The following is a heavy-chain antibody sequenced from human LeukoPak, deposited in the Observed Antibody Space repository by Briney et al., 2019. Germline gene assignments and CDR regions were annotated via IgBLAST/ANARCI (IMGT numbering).Heavy chain of an antibody. D-gene: IGHD3-22*01. Sequence: PSETLSLTCTVSGGSISSFYWSWIRQPPGKGLEWIGYIYDSGSTNYNPSLKSRVTISVDTSKNQFSLKLSSVTAADTAVYYCARDGGLYYYDSSGYYGDWYFDLWGRGTLVTVSS. J-gene: IGHJ2*01. CDR1: GGSISSFY. CDR3: ARDGGLYYYDSSGYYGDWYFDL. CDR2: IYDSGST. V-gene: IGHV4-59*01.